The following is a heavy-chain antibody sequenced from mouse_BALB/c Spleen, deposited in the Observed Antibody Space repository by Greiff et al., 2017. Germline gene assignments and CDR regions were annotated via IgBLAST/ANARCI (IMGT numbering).Heavy chain of an antibody. Sequence: EVMLVESGPGLVKPSQSLSLTCTVTGYSITSDYAWNWIRQFPGNKLEWMGYISYSGSTSYNPSLKSRISITRDTSKNQFFLQLNSVTTEDTATYYCARGGYAYLDVWGAGTTVTVSS. CDR1: GYSITSDYA. J-gene: IGHJ1*01. CDR3: ARGGYAYLDV. V-gene: IGHV3-2*02. D-gene: IGHD2-10*02. CDR2: ISYSGST.